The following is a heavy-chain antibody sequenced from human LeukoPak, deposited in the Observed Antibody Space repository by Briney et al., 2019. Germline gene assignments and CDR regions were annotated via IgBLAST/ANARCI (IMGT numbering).Heavy chain of an antibody. D-gene: IGHD2-2*01. CDR2: IYNTWST. CDR1: GGSIGSGRYY. CDR3: ARNITSVIPAGYFDY. V-gene: IGHV4-39*01. J-gene: IGHJ4*02. Sequence: SETLSLTCSVSGGSIGSGRYYWAWIRQPPGKELEWIGSIYNTWSTSYNPSLKSRVTMSVDTSKNQFSLRLSSVTAADTAVYYCARNITSVIPAGYFDYWGQGTLVTVSS.